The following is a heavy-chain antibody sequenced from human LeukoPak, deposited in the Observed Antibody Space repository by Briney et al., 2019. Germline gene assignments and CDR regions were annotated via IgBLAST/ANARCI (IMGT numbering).Heavy chain of an antibody. CDR3: ARGVALKLWLLY. J-gene: IGHJ4*02. CDR2: INPNSGGT. V-gene: IGHV1-2*02. CDR1: GYTFTSYD. D-gene: IGHD5-18*01. Sequence: ASVKVSCKASGYTFTSYDINWVRQATGQGLEWMGWINPNSGGTNYAQKFQGRVTMTRDTSISTAYMELSRLRSDDTAVYYCARGVALKLWLLYWGQGTLVTVSS.